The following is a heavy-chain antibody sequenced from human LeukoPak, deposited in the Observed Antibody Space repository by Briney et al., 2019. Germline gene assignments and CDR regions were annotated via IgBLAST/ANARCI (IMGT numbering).Heavy chain of an antibody. CDR1: GYTFTGYY. D-gene: IGHD1-1*01. V-gene: IGHV1-2*06. CDR3: ARARTTGTTDDAFDI. Sequence: GASVKVSCKASGYTFTGYYMHWVRQAPGQGLEWMGRINPNSGGTNYAQKFQGRVTMTRDTSISTAYMELSRLRSDDTAVYYCARARTTGTTDDAFDIWGQGTMVTVSS. CDR2: INPNSGGT. J-gene: IGHJ3*02.